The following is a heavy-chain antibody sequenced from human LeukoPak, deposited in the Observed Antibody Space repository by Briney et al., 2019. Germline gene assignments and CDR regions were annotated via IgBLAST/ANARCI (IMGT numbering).Heavy chain of an antibody. CDR3: ATSIRFLEWLPPSGYMDV. J-gene: IGHJ6*03. Sequence: SVKVSCMASGGTFSSYAISWVRQAPGQGLEWMGGIIPIFGTANYAQKFQGRVTITADESTSTAYMEVSSLRSEDTAVYYCATSIRFLEWLPPSGYMDVWGKGTTVTVSS. CDR2: IIPIFGTA. V-gene: IGHV1-69*13. D-gene: IGHD3-3*01. CDR1: GGTFSSYA.